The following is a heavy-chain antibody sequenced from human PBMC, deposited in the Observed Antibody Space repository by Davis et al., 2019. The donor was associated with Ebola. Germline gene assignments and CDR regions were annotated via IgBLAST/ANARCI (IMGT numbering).Heavy chain of an antibody. J-gene: IGHJ3*02. CDR2: ISSSSSTI. Sequence: GESLKISCAASGFTFSSYSMNWVRQAPGKGLEWVSYISSSSSTIYYADSVKGRFTISRDNSKNTLYLQMNSLRAEDTAVYYCARAGDGDYFGVFDIWGQGTMVTVSS. CDR1: GFTFSSYS. D-gene: IGHD4-17*01. CDR3: ARAGDGDYFGVFDI. V-gene: IGHV3-48*01.